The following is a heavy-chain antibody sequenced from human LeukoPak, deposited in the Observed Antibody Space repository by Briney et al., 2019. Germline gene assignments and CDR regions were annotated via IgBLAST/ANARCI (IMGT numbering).Heavy chain of an antibody. J-gene: IGHJ4*02. D-gene: IGHD3-22*01. CDR2: IRSKANSYAT. Sequence: GGSLRLSCAASGFTFGGSAMHWVRQASGKGLEWVGRIRSKANSYATAYAASVKGRFTISRDDSKNTAYLQMNSLKTEDTAVYYCTLLYDSSVGFDYWGQGTLVTVSS. CDR3: TLLYDSSVGFDY. V-gene: IGHV3-73*01. CDR1: GFTFGGSA.